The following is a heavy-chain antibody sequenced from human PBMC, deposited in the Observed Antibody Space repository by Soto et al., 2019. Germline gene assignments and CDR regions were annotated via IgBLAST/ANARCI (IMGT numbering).Heavy chain of an antibody. CDR1: GGTFSSYA. Sequence: QVQLVQSGAEVKKPGSSVKVSCKASGGTFSSYAISWVRQAPGQGLEWMGGIIPISGTANYAQKFQGRVTITADESTSTAYMELSSLRSEDTAVYYCARSQGSSTSLEIYYYYYGMDVWGQGTTVTGSS. CDR2: IIPISGTA. CDR3: ARSQGSSTSLEIYYYYYGMDV. V-gene: IGHV1-69*01. J-gene: IGHJ6*02. D-gene: IGHD2-2*01.